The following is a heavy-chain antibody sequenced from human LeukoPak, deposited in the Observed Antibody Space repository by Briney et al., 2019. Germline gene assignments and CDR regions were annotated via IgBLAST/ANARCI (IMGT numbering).Heavy chain of an antibody. J-gene: IGHJ4*02. CDR2: ISAYNGNT. D-gene: IGHD3-3*01. Sequence: ASVKVSCKASGYTFTSYGISWVRQAPGQGLEWMGWISAYNGNTNYAQKFQGRVTITADESTSTAYMELSSLRSEDTAVYYCARENYDFWSGYFDYWGQGTLVTVSS. CDR3: ARENYDFWSGYFDY. CDR1: GYTFTSYG. V-gene: IGHV1-18*01.